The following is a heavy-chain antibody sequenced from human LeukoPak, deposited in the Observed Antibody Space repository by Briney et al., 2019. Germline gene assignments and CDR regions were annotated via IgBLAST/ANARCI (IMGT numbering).Heavy chain of an antibody. CDR2: IIPIFGTA. D-gene: IGHD3-22*01. CDR3: ATYYDSSGYYYHRAFDI. V-gene: IGHV1-69*05. J-gene: IGHJ3*02. Sequence: SVKVSCKASGGTFSSYAISWVRQAPGQGLEWMGRIIPIFGTANYAQKFQGRVTITTDESTSTAYVELSSLRSEDTAVYYCATYYDSSGYYYHRAFDIWGQGTMVTVSS. CDR1: GGTFSSYA.